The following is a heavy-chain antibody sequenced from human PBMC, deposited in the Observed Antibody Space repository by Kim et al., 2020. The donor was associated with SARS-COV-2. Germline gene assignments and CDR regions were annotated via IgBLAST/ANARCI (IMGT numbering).Heavy chain of an antibody. V-gene: IGHV1-18*01. D-gene: IGHD3-10*01. J-gene: IGHJ6*02. CDR2: ISAYNGNT. Sequence: ASVKVSCKASGYTFTSYGISWVQQAPGQGLEWMGWISAYNGNTNYAQKLQGRVTMTTDTSTSTAYMELRSLRSDDTAVYYCARDVYYGSGSYSYYYGMDVWGQGTTVTVSS. CDR3: ARDVYYGSGSYSYYYGMDV. CDR1: GYTFTSYG.